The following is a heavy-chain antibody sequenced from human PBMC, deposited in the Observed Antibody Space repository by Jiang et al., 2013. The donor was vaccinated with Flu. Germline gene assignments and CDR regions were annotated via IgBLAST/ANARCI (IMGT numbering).Heavy chain of an antibody. J-gene: IGHJ4*02. V-gene: IGHV5-51*01. D-gene: IGHD4-11*01. CDR1: GYSFPSYW. Sequence: GAEVKKPGESLKISCKGSGYSFPSYWIGWVRQMPGKGLEWMGIIYPGDSDTRYSPSFQGQVTISADKSISTAYLQWSSLKASDTAMYYCARNPDYGNYEGTHDYWGQGTLVTVSS. CDR3: ARNPDYGNYEGTHDY. CDR2: IYPGDSDT.